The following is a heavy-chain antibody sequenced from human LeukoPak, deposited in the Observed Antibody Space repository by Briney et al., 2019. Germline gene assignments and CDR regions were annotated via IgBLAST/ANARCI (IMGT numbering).Heavy chain of an antibody. CDR2: IIPILGIA. V-gene: IGHV1-69*04. Sequence: SVKVSCKASGGTFSSYAISWVRQAPGQGLEWMGRIIPILGIANYAQKFQGRVTMTTDTSTSTTYMELRSLRSDDTAMYYCARDVGYSSSSLGTPLDYWGQGTLVTVSS. CDR3: ARDVGYSSSSLGTPLDY. D-gene: IGHD6-6*01. J-gene: IGHJ4*02. CDR1: GGTFSSYA.